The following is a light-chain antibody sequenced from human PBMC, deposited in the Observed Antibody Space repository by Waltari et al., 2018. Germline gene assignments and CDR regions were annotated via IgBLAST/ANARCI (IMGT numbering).Light chain of an antibody. Sequence: SALTHPDSVSGSPAQSIPISCSGISSDSGGYEYVSWYQQHPGKAPKVIIYDVNNRPSGVSNRFPGSKSGSWASLTISGLQAEDEADYYCSSFTSSTTGIFGGGTKVTVL. J-gene: IGLJ2*01. CDR1: SSDSGGYEY. CDR3: SSFTSSTTGI. CDR2: DVN. V-gene: IGLV2-14*03.